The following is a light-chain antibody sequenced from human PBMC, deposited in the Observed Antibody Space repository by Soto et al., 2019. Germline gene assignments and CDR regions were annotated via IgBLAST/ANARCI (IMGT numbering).Light chain of an antibody. CDR1: NSNIGNNY. Sequence: QAVVTQTPSVSAAPGQKVTISCSGSNSNIGNNYVSWYQQLPGTAPKLLIYEDDKRPSGIPDRFSGSKSGTSSTLAITGLQTGDEADYYCWTWDGSPNTVVFGGGTKLTVL. V-gene: IGLV1-51*01. CDR3: WTWDGSPNTVV. J-gene: IGLJ3*02. CDR2: EDD.